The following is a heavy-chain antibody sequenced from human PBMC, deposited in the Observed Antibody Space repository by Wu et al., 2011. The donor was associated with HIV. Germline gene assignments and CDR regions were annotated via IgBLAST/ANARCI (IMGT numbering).Heavy chain of an antibody. CDR2: IIPIFGTA. V-gene: IGHV1-69*14. D-gene: IGHD3-16*01. J-gene: IGHJ6*03. Sequence: QVQLVQSGAEVKKPGSSVKVSCKASGGTFSSYAISWVRQAPGQGLEWMGGIIPIFGTANYAQKFQGRVTITADKSTTTAYMELSSLRSEDTAVYYCARDGGSITSPVDYFYFYMDVWGKGTNGLRLL. CDR3: ARDGGSITSPVDYFYFYMDV. CDR1: GGTFSSYA.